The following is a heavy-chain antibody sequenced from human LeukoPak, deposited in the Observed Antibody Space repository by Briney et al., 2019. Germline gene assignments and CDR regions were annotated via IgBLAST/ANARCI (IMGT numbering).Heavy chain of an antibody. CDR2: FDPEDGET. CDR3: AREIPLTGTAHYYYGMDV. CDR1: GYTLTELS. J-gene: IGHJ6*02. Sequence: ASVNVSCKVSGYTLTELSMHWVRQAPGKGLEWMGGFDPEDGETIYAQKFQGRVTMTEDTSTDTAYMELSSLRSEDTAVYYCAREIPLTGTAHYYYGMDVWGQGTTVTVSS. V-gene: IGHV1-24*01. D-gene: IGHD1/OR15-1a*01.